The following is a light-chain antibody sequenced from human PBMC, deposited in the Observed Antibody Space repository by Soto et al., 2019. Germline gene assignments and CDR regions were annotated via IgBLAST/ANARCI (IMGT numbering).Light chain of an antibody. Sequence: EIVLTQSPGTLSLSPGERATLSCRASQSVSSSYLAWYQQKPGQAPRLLIYGASSSATGIPDRFSGSGSGTDFTLTISRLAPEDFAVYYCQHYGSSLWTFGQGTKVEIK. CDR3: QHYGSSLWT. J-gene: IGKJ1*01. CDR1: QSVSSSY. CDR2: GAS. V-gene: IGKV3-20*01.